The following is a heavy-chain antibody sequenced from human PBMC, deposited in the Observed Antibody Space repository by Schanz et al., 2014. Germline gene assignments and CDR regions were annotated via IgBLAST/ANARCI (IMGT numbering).Heavy chain of an antibody. V-gene: IGHV3-7*01. CDR2: IKQDGIEK. D-gene: IGHD3-3*01. CDR1: GFTFSDSW. J-gene: IGHJ4*02. CDR3: ARDKGGYYPFDY. Sequence: EVQLVESGGGLVQPGGSLRLSCAASGFTFSDSWMTWVRQAPGKGLEWVANIKQDGIEKYYVDSVKGRFTISRDNAKNSLYLQMNSLRAEDTAVYYCARDKGGYYPFDYWGQGTLVTVSS.